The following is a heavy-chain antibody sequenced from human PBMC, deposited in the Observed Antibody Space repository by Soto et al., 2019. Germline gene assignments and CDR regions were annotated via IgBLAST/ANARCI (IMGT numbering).Heavy chain of an antibody. V-gene: IGHV4-59*01. D-gene: IGHD3-10*01. J-gene: IGHJ4*02. CDR2: IYYSGST. CDR3: ARGKCPFTFDY. Sequence: HVQLQESGPGLVKPSETLSLTCTVSGGSISTYYWSWIRQPPGKGLEGIGYIYYSGSTNYNPSLKSRVTISEDASKNQYSLKLSSVTAADTAVYYCARGKCPFTFDYWGQGTLVAVSS. CDR1: GGSISTYY.